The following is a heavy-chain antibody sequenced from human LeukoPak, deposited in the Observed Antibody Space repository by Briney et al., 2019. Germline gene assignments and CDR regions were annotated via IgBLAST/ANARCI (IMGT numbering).Heavy chain of an antibody. Sequence: GGSLRLSWAASGLTFSSYSMNWVRKAPGKGLEWVSSISSSSSYIYYADSVKGRFTISRDNAKNSLYLQMNSLRAEDTAVYYCARLVPGDSSGYPFDYWGQGTLVTVSS. CDR2: ISSSSSYI. D-gene: IGHD3-22*01. J-gene: IGHJ4*02. CDR1: GLTFSSYS. V-gene: IGHV3-21*01. CDR3: ARLVPGDSSGYPFDY.